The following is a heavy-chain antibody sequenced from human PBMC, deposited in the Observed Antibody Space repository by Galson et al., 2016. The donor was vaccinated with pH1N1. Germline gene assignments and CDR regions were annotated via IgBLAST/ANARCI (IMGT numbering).Heavy chain of an antibody. J-gene: IGHJ3*02. V-gene: IGHV4-34*01. CDR3: ARHSTSGFPGIEVAARRRPFDI. Sequence: ETLSLTCALYGGSFSGHYWSWIRQSPGKGLEWIGEISNSGRSDYNPSLEGRVTVSIDTSMNQFPLNLMSVAAADTAVYYCARHSTSGFPGIEVAARRRPFDIWGPGTMVIVSS. CDR1: GGSFSGHY. D-gene: IGHD6-19*01. CDR2: ISNSGRS.